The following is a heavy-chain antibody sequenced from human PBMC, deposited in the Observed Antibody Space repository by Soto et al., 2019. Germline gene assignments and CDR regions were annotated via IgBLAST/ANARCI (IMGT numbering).Heavy chain of an antibody. D-gene: IGHD3-16*01. CDR1: GYIFTNND. Sequence: ASVKVSCKAAGYIFTNNDVSWVRQATGQGLEWMGWMNPGSGDTGYAQKFQGRGTMTRNISIATAYMELSSLRADDTAIYYCARMASFGPLNWFDPWGQGTLVTVSS. J-gene: IGHJ5*02. V-gene: IGHV1-8*01. CDR2: MNPGSGDT. CDR3: ARMASFGPLNWFDP.